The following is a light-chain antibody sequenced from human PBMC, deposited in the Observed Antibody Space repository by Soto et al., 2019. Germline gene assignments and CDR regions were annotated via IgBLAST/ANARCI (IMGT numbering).Light chain of an antibody. J-gene: IGLJ2*01. CDR1: SSDVGGYNY. CDR3: SSYTSSSPV. V-gene: IGLV2-14*01. CDR2: EVS. Sequence: QSVLTQPASVSGSPGQSITISRTGTSSDVGGYNYVSWYQQHPGKAPKLMIYEVSNRPSGVSNRFSGSKSGNTASLTISGLQAEDEADYYCSSYTSSSPVFGGGTKLTVL.